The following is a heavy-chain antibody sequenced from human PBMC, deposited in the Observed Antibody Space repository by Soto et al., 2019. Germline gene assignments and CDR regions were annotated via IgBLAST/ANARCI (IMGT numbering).Heavy chain of an antibody. V-gene: IGHV3-11*01. CDR2: ISKSSRAI. Sequence: QVQLVESGGGLVKPAGSLRLSCAASGFSFSDYYMSWIRQAPGKGLEWISYISKSSRAISYADSVKGRFTISRDNANKSLYLQLNSLRVEDTAVYYCARGGSSFFDPWGQGTLVIVSS. CDR1: GFSFSDYY. D-gene: IGHD6-13*01. CDR3: ARGGSSFFDP. J-gene: IGHJ5*02.